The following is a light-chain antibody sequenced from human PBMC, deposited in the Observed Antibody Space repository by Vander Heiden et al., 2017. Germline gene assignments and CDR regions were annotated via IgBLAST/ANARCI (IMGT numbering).Light chain of an antibody. CDR2: DVS. J-gene: IGLJ2*01. CDR3: NSFTTGCTLVI. Sequence: QSALTQPASVSGSPGQSITISCTETSRYVGNFDHVSLYQQPPGKAPKPMIYDVSNRPSWVSRRFSGSKSDNTASLTISGLQAEDDADYYCNSFTTGCTLVIFGGGTKLTVL. CDR1: SRYVGNFDH. V-gene: IGLV2-14*03.